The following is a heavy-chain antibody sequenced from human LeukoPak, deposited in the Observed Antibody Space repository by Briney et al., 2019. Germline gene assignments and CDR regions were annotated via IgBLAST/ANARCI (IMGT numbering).Heavy chain of an antibody. D-gene: IGHD4-11*01. CDR1: GFTFSSYS. V-gene: IGHV3-21*04. CDR2: ISSTSSYI. CDR3: AREGRDTVTTPNRKYNWFDP. Sequence: GGSLRLSCAASGFTFSSYSMNWVRQAPGKGLEWVSSISSTSSYIYYADSVKGRFTISRDNAKNSLYLQMNSLRAEDTAVYYCAREGRDTVTTPNRKYNWFDPWGRGTLVTVSS. J-gene: IGHJ5*02.